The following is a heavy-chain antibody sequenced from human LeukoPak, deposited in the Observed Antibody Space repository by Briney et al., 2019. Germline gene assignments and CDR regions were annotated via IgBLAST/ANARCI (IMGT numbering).Heavy chain of an antibody. CDR1: GFTFSSYA. V-gene: IGHV3-23*01. CDR3: AKGVGSRFGEVSPIQH. J-gene: IGHJ1*01. Sequence: GGSLRLSCAASGFTFSSYAMSWVRQAPGKGLEWVSAISGSGGSTYYADSVKGRFTISRDNSKNTLYLQMNGLRAEDTAVYYCAKGVGSRFGEVSPIQHWGQGTLVTVSS. D-gene: IGHD3-10*01. CDR2: ISGSGGST.